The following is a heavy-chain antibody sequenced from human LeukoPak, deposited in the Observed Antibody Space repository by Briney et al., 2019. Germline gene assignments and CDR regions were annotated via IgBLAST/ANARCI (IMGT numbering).Heavy chain of an antibody. CDR2: IKGKTDGGTT. CDR3: TTEFPPLSDSNSYDAFGI. V-gene: IGHV3-15*01. D-gene: IGHD4-11*01. J-gene: IGHJ3*02. CDR1: GFTFTNAW. Sequence: PGGSLRLSCAASGFTFTNAWMNWVRQAPGKGLEWVGRIKGKTDGGTTDYAAPVKGRFITSRDDSKNTLSLQMNSLKTEDTAVYYCTTEFPPLSDSNSYDAFGIWGQGTMVTVSS.